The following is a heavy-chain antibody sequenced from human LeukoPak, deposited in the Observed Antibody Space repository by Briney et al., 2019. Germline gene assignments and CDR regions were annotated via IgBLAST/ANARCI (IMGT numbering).Heavy chain of an antibody. Sequence: SQTLSLTCTVSGGSISSGGYYWSWIRQPPGKGLEWIGTIHHSGSTYYNPSLKSRVTMSVDTSKNQFSLRLNSVTAADTAIYYCARGLAWELLVPFDFWGQGTLVTVSS. D-gene: IGHD1-26*01. CDR3: ARGLAWELLVPFDF. CDR1: GGSISSGGYY. V-gene: IGHV4-30-2*03. CDR2: IHHSGST. J-gene: IGHJ4*02.